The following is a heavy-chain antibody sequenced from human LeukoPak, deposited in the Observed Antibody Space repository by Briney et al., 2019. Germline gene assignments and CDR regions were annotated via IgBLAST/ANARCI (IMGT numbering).Heavy chain of an antibody. D-gene: IGHD3-10*01. CDR3: ARGAWFGELSATNWFDP. CDR1: GYTFTSYG. J-gene: IGHJ5*02. CDR2: ISAYNGNT. Sequence: SVKVSCKASGYTFTSYGISWVRQAPGQGLEWMGWISAYNGNTNYAQKLQGRVTMTTDTSTSTAYMELRSLRSDDTAVYYCARGAWFGELSATNWFDPWGQGTLVTVSS. V-gene: IGHV1-18*01.